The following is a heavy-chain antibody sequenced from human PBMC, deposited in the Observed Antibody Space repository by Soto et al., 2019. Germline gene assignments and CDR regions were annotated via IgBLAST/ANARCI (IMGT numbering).Heavy chain of an antibody. J-gene: IGHJ4*02. CDR1: GFTFSSYA. CDR3: ASKVVGGPPFDY. CDR2: IGGSSGGSI. D-gene: IGHD1-26*01. V-gene: IGHV3-23*01. Sequence: PGGSLRLSCAASGFTFSSYAISWVRQAPGKGLEWVSAIGGSSGGSISYADSVTGRFTISRDNSKNTLYLQMNSLRAEDTAVYSCASKVVGGPPFDYWSQGTLVPVSS.